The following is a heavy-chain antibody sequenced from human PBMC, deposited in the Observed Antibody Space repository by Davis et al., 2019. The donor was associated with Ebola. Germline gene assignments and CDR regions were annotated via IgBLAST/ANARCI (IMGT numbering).Heavy chain of an antibody. CDR2: IIGSGGST. CDR3: AKDLIAVAVTDYYYGMDV. D-gene: IGHD6-19*01. J-gene: IGHJ6*02. V-gene: IGHV3-23*01. Sequence: PGGSLRLSCSASGFTLSSYAMSWVRQAPGKGREWVSGIIGSGGSTYYADSVKGRFTISRDNSVTTLYLQMISLRDEDTAVYYCAKDLIAVAVTDYYYGMDVWGQGTTVTVSS. CDR1: GFTLSSYA.